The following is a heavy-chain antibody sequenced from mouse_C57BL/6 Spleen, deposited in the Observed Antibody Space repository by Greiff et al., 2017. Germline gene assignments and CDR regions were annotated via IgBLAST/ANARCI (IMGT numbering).Heavy chain of an antibody. D-gene: IGHD2-5*01. CDR3: ARGDYSNYGDD. Sequence: VQLQQSGAELVKPGASVKISCKASGYAFSSYWMNWVKQRPGKGLEWIGQIYPGDGDTNYNGKFKGKATLTADKSSSTAYMQLSSLTSADSAVYFCARGDYSNYGDDWGQGTTLTVSS. CDR2: IYPGDGDT. V-gene: IGHV1-80*01. J-gene: IGHJ2*01. CDR1: GYAFSSYW.